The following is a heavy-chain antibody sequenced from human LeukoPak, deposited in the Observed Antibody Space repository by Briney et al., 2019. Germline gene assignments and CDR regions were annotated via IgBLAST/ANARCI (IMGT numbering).Heavy chain of an antibody. J-gene: IGHJ3*02. CDR1: GGTFSSYA. Sequence: SVKVSCKASGGTFSSYAISWVRQAPGQGLEWMGGIIPIFGTANYAQKFQGRVTITADESTSSAYMELSSLRSEDTAVYYCARSRITMIVVARGSAFDIWGQGTMVTVSS. V-gene: IGHV1-69*13. CDR2: IIPIFGTA. CDR3: ARSRITMIVVARGSAFDI. D-gene: IGHD3-22*01.